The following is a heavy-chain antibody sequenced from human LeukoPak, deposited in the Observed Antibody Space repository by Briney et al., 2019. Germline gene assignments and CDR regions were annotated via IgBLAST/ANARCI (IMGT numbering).Heavy chain of an antibody. CDR2: IIPIFGTA. CDR1: GGTFSSYA. D-gene: IGHD1-26*01. Sequence: PVKVSCKASGGTFSSYAISWVRQAPGQGFEWMGGIIPIFGTANYAQKFQGRVTITTDESTSTAYMELSSLRSEDTAVYYCARVMVGSYAYYFDYWGQGTLVTVSS. V-gene: IGHV1-69*05. CDR3: ARVMVGSYAYYFDY. J-gene: IGHJ4*02.